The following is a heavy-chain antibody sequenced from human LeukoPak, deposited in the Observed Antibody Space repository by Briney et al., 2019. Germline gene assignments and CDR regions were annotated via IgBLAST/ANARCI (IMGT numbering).Heavy chain of an antibody. CDR2: ISAYNGNT. J-gene: IGHJ6*02. CDR1: GYTFTSYG. D-gene: IGHD2-2*01. CDR3: ARDVPVVVPAASYYYYGMDV. Sequence: ASVKVSCKASGYTFTSYGISWVRQDPGQGLEWMGWISAYNGNTNYAQKLQGRVTMTTDTSTSTAYMELRSLRSDDTAVYYCARDVPVVVPAASYYYYGMDVWGQGTTVTVSS. V-gene: IGHV1-18*01.